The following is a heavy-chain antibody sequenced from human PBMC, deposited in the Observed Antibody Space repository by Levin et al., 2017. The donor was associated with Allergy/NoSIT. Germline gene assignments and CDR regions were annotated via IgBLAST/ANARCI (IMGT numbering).Heavy chain of an antibody. CDR2: INPNSGGT. CDR3: ARVDCSSTSCYSFDY. Sequence: GESLKISCKASGYSFTGYYMHWVRQAPGQGLEWMGWINPNSGGTNYAQNFQGRVTMTRDTSISTAYMELNRLRSDDTAVYFCARVDCSSTSCYSFDYWGQGTLVTVSS. CDR1: GYSFTGYY. D-gene: IGHD2-2*01. V-gene: IGHV1-2*02. J-gene: IGHJ4*02.